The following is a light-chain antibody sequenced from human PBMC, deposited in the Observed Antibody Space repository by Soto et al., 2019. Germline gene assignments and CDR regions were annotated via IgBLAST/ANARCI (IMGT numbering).Light chain of an antibody. CDR3: QQRHAWPIT. J-gene: IGKJ5*01. CDR2: GAS. V-gene: IGKV3-20*01. Sequence: EIVLTQSPGTLSLSPGERATLSCRASQSVSSSFLSWYQQKPGQSPRLLIYGASGRATGIPDRFSGSGSGTDFTLTISSLEPEDFAVYYCQQRHAWPITFGQGTRLEIK. CDR1: QSVSSSF.